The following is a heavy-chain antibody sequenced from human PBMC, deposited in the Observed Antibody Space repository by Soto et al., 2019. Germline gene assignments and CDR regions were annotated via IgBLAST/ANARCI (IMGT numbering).Heavy chain of an antibody. Sequence: QVQLQESGPGLVKPSETLSLTCSVSDGSVNSGNYYWSWIRQPPGKGLEWIGHIYYIGTTDYNPFLKSRVTSSVDTSKNHFSLKVTSVTAADTAVYFCAREEKKLSRYGGDFAYWGQGILVTVSS. CDR3: AREEKKLSRYGGDFAY. J-gene: IGHJ4*02. CDR1: DGSVNSGNYY. CDR2: IYYIGTT. V-gene: IGHV4-61*01. D-gene: IGHD3-16*01.